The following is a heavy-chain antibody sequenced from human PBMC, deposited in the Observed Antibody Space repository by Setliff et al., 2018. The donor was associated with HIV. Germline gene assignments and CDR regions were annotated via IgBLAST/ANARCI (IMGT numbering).Heavy chain of an antibody. V-gene: IGHV4-31*03. J-gene: IGHJ6*03. D-gene: IGHD5-12*01. CDR2: IYYSGST. CDR3: ARGLVVVADSDYDTNYYYYYYMDV. CDR1: GGSISSGGYY. Sequence: SETLSLTCTVSGGSISSGGYYWSWIRQHPGKGLEWIGYIYYSGSTYYNPSLKSRVTISIDTSKNQFSLKLSSVTAADTAVYYCARGLVVVADSDYDTNYYYYYYMDVWGKGTTVTVSS.